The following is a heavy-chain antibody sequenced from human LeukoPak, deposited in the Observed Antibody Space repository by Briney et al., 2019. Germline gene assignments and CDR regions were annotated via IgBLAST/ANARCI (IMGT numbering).Heavy chain of an antibody. CDR2: ISWNSGSI. Sequence: GGSLRLSCAASGFTFDDYAMHWVRQAPGRGLEWVSGISWNSGSIGYADSVKGRFTISRDNAKNSLYLQMNSLRAEDTALYYCAKGRDKYQLLSKNWFDPWGQGTLVTVSS. D-gene: IGHD2-2*01. V-gene: IGHV3-9*01. J-gene: IGHJ5*02. CDR3: AKGRDKYQLLSKNWFDP. CDR1: GFTFDDYA.